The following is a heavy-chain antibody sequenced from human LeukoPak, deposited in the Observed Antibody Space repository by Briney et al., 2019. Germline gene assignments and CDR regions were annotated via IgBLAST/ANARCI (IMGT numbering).Heavy chain of an antibody. CDR1: GGSISSGGYY. Sequence: PSETLSLTCTVSGGSISSGGYYWSWIRQHPGKGLEWIGYIYYSGSTYYNPSLKSRVTISVDTSKNPFSLKLSSVTAADTAVYYCARAEPRGGYLSQDAFDIWGQGTMVTVSS. CDR3: ARAEPRGGYLSQDAFDI. J-gene: IGHJ3*02. CDR2: IYYSGST. D-gene: IGHD3-22*01. V-gene: IGHV4-31*03.